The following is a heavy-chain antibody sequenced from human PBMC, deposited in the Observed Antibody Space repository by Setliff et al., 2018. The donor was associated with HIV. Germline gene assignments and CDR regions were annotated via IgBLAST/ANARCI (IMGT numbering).Heavy chain of an antibody. CDR2: IFYTGAT. D-gene: IGHD6-25*01. Sequence: SETLSLTCAVSGYSIRDNFFWGWVRQPPGKGLEWIGSIFYTGATYYKSSLESRLTISVDTSKNQFSLKLNSVTAADTAVYFCARMSISASVYFDYWGQGSQVTVSS. J-gene: IGHJ4*02. CDR3: ARMSISASVYFDY. V-gene: IGHV4-38-2*01. CDR1: GYSIRDNFF.